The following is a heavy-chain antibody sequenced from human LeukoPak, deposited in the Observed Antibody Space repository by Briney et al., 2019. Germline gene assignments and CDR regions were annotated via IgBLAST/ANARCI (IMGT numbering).Heavy chain of an antibody. CDR3: AKAYYGSGSYYEGPTPFVY. CDR1: GFTFDDYA. V-gene: IGHV3-9*01. CDR2: ISWNSGSI. Sequence: GRSLRLSCAASGFTFDDYAMHWVRQAPGKGLEWVSGISWNSGSIGYADSVKGRFTIFRDNAKNSLYLQMNSLRAEDTALYYCAKAYYGSGSYYEGPTPFVYWGQGTLVTVSS. J-gene: IGHJ4*02. D-gene: IGHD3-10*01.